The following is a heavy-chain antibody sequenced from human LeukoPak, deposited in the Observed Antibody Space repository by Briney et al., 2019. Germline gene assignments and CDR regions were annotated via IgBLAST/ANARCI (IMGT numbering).Heavy chain of an antibody. CDR2: IKQDGSEK. Sequence: GGSLRLSCAASGFTFSYYEMNWVRQAPGKGLEWVANIKQDGSEKYYVDSVKGRFTISRDNAKNSLFLQMTSLRAEDTALYYCTRDYPNFDLWGRGTLVTVSS. CDR3: TRDYPNFDL. V-gene: IGHV3-7*01. CDR1: GFTFSYYE. J-gene: IGHJ2*01.